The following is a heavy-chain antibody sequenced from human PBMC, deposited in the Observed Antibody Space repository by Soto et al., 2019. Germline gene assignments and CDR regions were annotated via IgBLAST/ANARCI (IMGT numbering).Heavy chain of an antibody. Sequence: EVQLVDSGGGLVQPGGSLRLSCVASGFIFTSYGVNWVRQAPGKGLEWVSYIGSSSSTMYYADSVKGRFTISRDNAKNSLYLQMNSLRDEDTAVYYCARDYEYWGQGTLVTVSS. CDR3: ARDYEY. CDR2: IGSSSSTM. V-gene: IGHV3-48*02. CDR1: GFIFTSYG. J-gene: IGHJ4*02.